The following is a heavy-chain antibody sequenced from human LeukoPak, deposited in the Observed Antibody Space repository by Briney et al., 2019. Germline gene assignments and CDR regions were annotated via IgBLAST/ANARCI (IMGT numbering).Heavy chain of an antibody. Sequence: GGSLRLSCAASGFTFSTYSMNWVRQAPGKGLEWVSAISGSGGSTYYADSVKGRFTISRDNSKNTLYLQMNSLRAEDTAVYYCAKDGYYYDSSGYYYGGGYFDYWGQGTLVTVSS. CDR2: ISGSGGST. J-gene: IGHJ4*02. D-gene: IGHD3-22*01. CDR3: AKDGYYYDSSGYYYGGGYFDY. CDR1: GFTFSTYS. V-gene: IGHV3-23*01.